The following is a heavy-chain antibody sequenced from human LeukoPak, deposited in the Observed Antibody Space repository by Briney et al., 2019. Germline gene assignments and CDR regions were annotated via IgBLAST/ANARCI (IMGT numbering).Heavy chain of an antibody. V-gene: IGHV1-8*03. CDR3: ARGTRIAVTGTSQRKKFDF. Sequence: ASVKVSCKASGYTFTGYYMQWVRQATGQGLEWMGWMNPNSGNTGYEQKFQGRVTITRNTSIDTAYMELSRLRSEDTAVYYCARGTRIAVTGTSQRKKFDFWGQGTLVTVSS. CDR1: GYTFTGYY. D-gene: IGHD6-19*01. J-gene: IGHJ4*02. CDR2: MNPNSGNT.